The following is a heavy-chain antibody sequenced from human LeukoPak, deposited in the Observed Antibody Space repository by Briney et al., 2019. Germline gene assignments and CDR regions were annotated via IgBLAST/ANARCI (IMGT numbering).Heavy chain of an antibody. J-gene: IGHJ3*02. V-gene: IGHV3-48*03. CDR2: ISSSGSTI. CDR3: ARDSYDSSGYYYAAFDI. D-gene: IGHD3-22*01. Sequence: GGSLRLSCAASGFTFSSYEMNWVRQAPGKGLEWVSYISSSGSTIYYADSVKGRFTISRDNAKNSLYLQMNSLRAEDTAVYYCARDSYDSSGYYYAAFDIWGQGTMVTVSS. CDR1: GFTFSSYE.